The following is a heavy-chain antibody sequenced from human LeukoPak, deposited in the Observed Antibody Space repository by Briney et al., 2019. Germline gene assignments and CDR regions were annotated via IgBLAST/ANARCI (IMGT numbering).Heavy chain of an antibody. V-gene: IGHV4-39*01. CDR3: ARKVRPDYSRFDY. J-gene: IGHJ4*02. D-gene: IGHD4/OR15-4a*01. Sequence: SETLSLTCTVSGGSISSRSYYWGWIRQLPGKGLEWIGSMYYSGNTYYNPSLKSRVTISVDTSKNQFSLKLSSVTAADTAVYYCARKVRPDYSRFDYWGQGTLVTVSS. CDR2: MYYSGNT. CDR1: GGSISSRSYY.